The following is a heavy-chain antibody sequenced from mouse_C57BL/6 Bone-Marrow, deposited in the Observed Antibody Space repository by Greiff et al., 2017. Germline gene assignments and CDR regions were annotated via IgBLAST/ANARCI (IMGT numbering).Heavy chain of an antibody. CDR3: ARCPYAMDY. J-gene: IGHJ4*01. CDR2: INPNNGGT. V-gene: IGHV1-18*01. Sequence: LVKPGASVKIPCKASGYTFTDYNMDWVKQSHGKSLEWIGDINPNNGGTIYNQKFKGKATLTVDKSSSTAYMELRSLTSEDTAVYYCARCPYAMDYWGQGTSVTVSA. CDR1: GYTFTDYN.